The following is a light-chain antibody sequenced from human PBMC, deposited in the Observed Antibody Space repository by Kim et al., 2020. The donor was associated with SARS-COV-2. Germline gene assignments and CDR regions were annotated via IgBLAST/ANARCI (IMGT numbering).Light chain of an antibody. CDR2: GNS. V-gene: IGLV1-40*01. CDR1: SSNIGAGYD. Sequence: QSVLTQPPSVSGAPGQRVTISCTGRSSNIGAGYDVHWYQQFPGTAPKLLIYGNSNRPSGVPDRFSGSKSGTSASLAITGLQAEDEADYYCQSYDSSLSAVVFGGGTQLTVL. CDR3: QSYDSSLSAVV. J-gene: IGLJ2*01.